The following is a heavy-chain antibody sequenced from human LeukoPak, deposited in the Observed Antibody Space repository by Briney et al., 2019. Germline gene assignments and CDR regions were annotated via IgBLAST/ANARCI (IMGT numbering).Heavy chain of an antibody. J-gene: IGHJ4*02. V-gene: IGHV3-7*03. CDR2: IKQDGSEK. D-gene: IGHD4-17*01. CDR3: AKGSPSTVTTLYGY. CDR1: GFTFSSYW. Sequence: GGSLRLSCAASGFTFSSYWMSWVRQAPGKGLEWVANIKQDGSEKYYVDSVKGRFTISRDNAKNSLYLQMNSLRAEDTAVYYCAKGSPSTVTTLYGYWGQGTLVTVSS.